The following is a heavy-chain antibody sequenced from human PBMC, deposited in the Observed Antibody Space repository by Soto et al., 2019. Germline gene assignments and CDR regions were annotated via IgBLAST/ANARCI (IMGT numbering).Heavy chain of an antibody. CDR2: ISNSGAIT. Sequence: EVQLLESGGGLVQPGGSLRLTCAISGFTFSTYAMTWVRQAPGKGLDWVSAISNSGAITYYSDSVKGRFSISRDNSKNTLFLQMNSLRAEDTAVYHCAKRFLDWLPNNWFDPWGQGTLVTVSS. J-gene: IGHJ5*02. V-gene: IGHV3-23*01. D-gene: IGHD3-3*01. CDR3: AKRFLDWLPNNWFDP. CDR1: GFTFSTYA.